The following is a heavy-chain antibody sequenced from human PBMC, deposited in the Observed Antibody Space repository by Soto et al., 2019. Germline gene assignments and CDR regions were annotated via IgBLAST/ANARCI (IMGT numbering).Heavy chain of an antibody. Sequence: EVQLVESGGGSVQPGGSLRLSCVASGFRFDDYAMHWVRQRPGKGLEWVSGINWNSDTIGYDDSVKGRFIVSRDNAEGPLLLQLGSLTTGTTASNAALGCLVKDYF. CDR3: LGCLVKDYF. CDR2: INWNSDTI. D-gene: IGHD2-8*02. CDR1: GFRFDDYA. J-gene: IGHJ1*01. V-gene: IGHV3-9*01.